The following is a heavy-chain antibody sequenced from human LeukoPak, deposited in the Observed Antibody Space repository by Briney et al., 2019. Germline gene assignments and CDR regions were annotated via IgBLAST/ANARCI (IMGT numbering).Heavy chain of an antibody. V-gene: IGHV4-39*07. CDR1: GGSISSGDYY. D-gene: IGHD2-8*01. Sequence: PSETLSLTCTVSGGSISSGDYYWSWIRQPPGKGLEWIGSIYHSGSTYYNPSLKSRVTISVDTSKNQFSLKLSSVTAADTAVYYCARTNVYSLRRDYYYGMDVWGQGTTVTVSS. J-gene: IGHJ6*02. CDR2: IYHSGST. CDR3: ARTNVYSLRRDYYYGMDV.